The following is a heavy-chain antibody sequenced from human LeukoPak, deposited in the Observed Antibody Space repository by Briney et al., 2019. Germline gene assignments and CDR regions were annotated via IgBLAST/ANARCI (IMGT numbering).Heavy chain of an antibody. D-gene: IGHD3-22*01. CDR3: ARDRYYYDSSGYSPRFDY. Sequence: SETLSLTCAVYGGSFSGYYWSWIRQPPGKGLEWIGEINHSGSTNYNPSLKSRVTMSVDTSKNQFSLKLSSVTAADTAVYYCARDRYYYDSSGYSPRFDYWGQGTLVTVSS. J-gene: IGHJ4*02. V-gene: IGHV4-34*01. CDR1: GGSFSGYY. CDR2: INHSGST.